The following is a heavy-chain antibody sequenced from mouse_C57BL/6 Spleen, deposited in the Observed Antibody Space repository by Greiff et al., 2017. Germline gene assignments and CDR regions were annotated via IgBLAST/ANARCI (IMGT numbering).Heavy chain of an antibody. J-gene: IGHJ4*01. V-gene: IGHV1-22*01. CDR3: ARLDYGNYPYYYAMDY. CDR1: GYKFTDYN. Sequence: EVQLVESGPELVKPGASVKMSCKASGYKFTDYNMHWVKQSHGKSLEWIGYINPNNGGTGYTQKFKGKATLTVNKSSITAYMELRRLTSDDSAVYYCARLDYGNYPYYYAMDYWGQGTSVTVSS. D-gene: IGHD2-1*01. CDR2: INPNNGGT.